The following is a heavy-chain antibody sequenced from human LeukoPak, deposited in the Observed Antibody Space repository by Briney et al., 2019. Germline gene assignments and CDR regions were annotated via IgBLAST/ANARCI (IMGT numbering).Heavy chain of an antibody. J-gene: IGHJ3*02. CDR2: IYLGDSDT. D-gene: IGHD5-24*01. CDR3: ARVRGVEMCKIWGPFDI. V-gene: IGHV5-51*01. CDR1: GYSFLSYW. Sequence: EPLKISCKDSGYSFLSYWIAGVGQMLGKGLEWMGIIYLGDSDTRYSPSFQDQVTISAAKSLSSASLQWGSPDASYTAIYYCARVRGVEMCKIWGPFDIWGQGTMVTVSS.